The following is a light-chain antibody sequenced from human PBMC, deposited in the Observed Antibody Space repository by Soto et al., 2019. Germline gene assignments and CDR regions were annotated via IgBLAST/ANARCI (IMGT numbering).Light chain of an antibody. Sequence: DIQLTQSPSFLSASVGDRVTITCRASQGISSYLAWYQQKPGKAPKLLIYAASTLQSGVPSRFSGSGSGTEFTLTISRLQPEDFATYYCQQLNSYPGFGPGTKVDIK. V-gene: IGKV1-9*01. CDR3: QQLNSYPG. CDR2: AAS. J-gene: IGKJ3*01. CDR1: QGISSY.